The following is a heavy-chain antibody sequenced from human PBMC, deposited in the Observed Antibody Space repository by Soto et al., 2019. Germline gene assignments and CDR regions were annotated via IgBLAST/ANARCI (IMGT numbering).Heavy chain of an antibody. Sequence: QVQLVESGGGVVQPGRSLRLSCAASGFTFSSYGMHWVRQAPGKGLEWVAVIWYDGSNKYYADSVKGRFTISRDNSKNTLYLQMNSVRAEDTAVYYCARGRGGRSSSWYGVYWGQGTLVTVSS. CDR1: GFTFSSYG. V-gene: IGHV3-33*01. CDR3: ARGRGGRSSSWYGVY. CDR2: IWYDGSNK. J-gene: IGHJ4*02. D-gene: IGHD6-13*01.